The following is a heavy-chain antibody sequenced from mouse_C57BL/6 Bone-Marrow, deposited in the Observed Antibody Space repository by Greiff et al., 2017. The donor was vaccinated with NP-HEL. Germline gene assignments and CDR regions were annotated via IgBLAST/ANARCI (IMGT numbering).Heavy chain of an antibody. CDR3: ARKEGGWFAY. CDR1: GYTFTSYW. V-gene: IGHV1-50*01. Sequence: QVHVKQPGAELVKPGASVKLSCKASGYTFTSYWMQWVKQRPGQGLEWIGEIDPSDSYTNYNQKFKGKATLTVDTSSSTAYMQLSSLTSEDSAVYYCARKEGGWFAYWGQGTLVTVSA. CDR2: IDPSDSYT. J-gene: IGHJ3*01.